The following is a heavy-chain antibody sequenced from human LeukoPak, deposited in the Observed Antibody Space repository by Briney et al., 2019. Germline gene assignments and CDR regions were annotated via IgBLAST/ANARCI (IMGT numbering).Heavy chain of an antibody. D-gene: IGHD3-10*01. CDR2: IYHSGST. CDR3: ARGSDSYYGSGSNRFDP. J-gene: IGHJ5*02. V-gene: IGHV4-30-2*01. CDR1: GGSISSGGYS. Sequence: SQTLSLTCAVSGGSISSGGYSWSWIRQPPGKGLEWIGYIYHSGSTYYNPSLKSRVTISVDRSKNQFSLKLSSVTAADTAVYYCARGSDSYYGSGSNRFDPWGQGTLVTVSS.